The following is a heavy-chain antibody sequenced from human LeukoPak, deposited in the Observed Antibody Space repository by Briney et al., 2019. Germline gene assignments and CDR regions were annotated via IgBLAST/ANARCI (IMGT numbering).Heavy chain of an antibody. D-gene: IGHD6-19*01. V-gene: IGHV3-21*01. J-gene: IGHJ4*02. CDR2: ISSSSSYI. CDR3: ARVPVGSGWSYYFDY. CDR1: GFTFSSYS. Sequence: GGSLRLSCAASGFTFSSYSMNWVRQAPGKGLGWVSSISSSSSYIYYADSVKGRFTISRDSAKNSLYLQMNSLRAEDTAVYYCARVPVGSGWSYYFDYWGQGTLVTVSS.